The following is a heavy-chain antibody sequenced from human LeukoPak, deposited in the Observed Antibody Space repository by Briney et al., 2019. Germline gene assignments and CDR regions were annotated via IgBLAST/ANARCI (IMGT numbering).Heavy chain of an antibody. CDR2: INPNSGGT. D-gene: IGHD1-26*01. Sequence: GASVKVSCKASGYTFTGYYMHWVRQAPGQGLEWMGWINPNSGGTNYAQKFQGRVTMTRDTSISTAYMELSRLRSDDTAVYYCARAGVGADIVEFDYWGQGTLVTVSS. CDR1: GYTFTGYY. J-gene: IGHJ4*02. V-gene: IGHV1-2*02. CDR3: ARAGVGADIVEFDY.